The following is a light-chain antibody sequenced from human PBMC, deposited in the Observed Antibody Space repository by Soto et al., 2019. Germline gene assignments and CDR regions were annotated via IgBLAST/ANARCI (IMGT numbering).Light chain of an antibody. CDR2: GNN. V-gene: IGLV1-47*02. Sequence: QSVLTQPPSASGTPGQRVTISCSGSSSNIGSNYVYWYQQLPGTAPKLLIYGNNQRPSGVPDRFSGSKSGTSASLAISGLRSEDEADYYCAAWDDSLSGLVFGGGTKVTVL. CDR1: SSNIGSNY. J-gene: IGLJ2*01. CDR3: AAWDDSLSGLV.